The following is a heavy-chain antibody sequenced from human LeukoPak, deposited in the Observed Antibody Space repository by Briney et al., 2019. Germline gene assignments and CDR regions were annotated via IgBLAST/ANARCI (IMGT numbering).Heavy chain of an antibody. CDR2: IIPIFGTA. J-gene: IGHJ5*02. CDR3: ARGTVVTAIEYWFDP. Sequence: ASVKVSCKASGGTFSSYAISWVRQAPGQGLEWMGGIIPIFGTANYAQKFQGRVTITTDESTSTAYMELSSLRSEDTAVYYRARGTVVTAIEYWFDPWGQGTLVTVSS. CDR1: GGTFSSYA. D-gene: IGHD2-21*02. V-gene: IGHV1-69*05.